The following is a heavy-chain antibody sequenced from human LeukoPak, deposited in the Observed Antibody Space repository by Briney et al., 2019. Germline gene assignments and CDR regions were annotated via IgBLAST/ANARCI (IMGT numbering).Heavy chain of an antibody. Sequence: GGSLRLSCAASGVTFSSYWMSWVRQAPGKGLEWVANIKQDGSEKYYVDSVKGRFTISRDNAKNSLYLQMNSLRAEDTAVYYCARVPAMVSYRGQGTLVTVSS. CDR3: ARVPAMVSY. D-gene: IGHD5-18*01. J-gene: IGHJ4*02. V-gene: IGHV3-7*01. CDR2: IKQDGSEK. CDR1: GVTFSSYW.